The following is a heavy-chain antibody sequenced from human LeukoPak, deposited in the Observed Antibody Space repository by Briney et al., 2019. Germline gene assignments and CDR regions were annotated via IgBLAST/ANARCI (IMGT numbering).Heavy chain of an antibody. D-gene: IGHD1/OR15-1a*01. J-gene: IGHJ6*03. V-gene: IGHV3-23*01. CDR3: AKDAWNTPYYYMDV. CDR2: ISGSGGST. Sequence: GGSLRLSCAASGFTFSIYAMSWVRQAPGKGLEWVSAISGSGGSTYYTDSVKGRFTISRDNSKNTLYLQMNSLRAEDTAVYYCAKDAWNTPYYYMDVWGKGTTVTVSS. CDR1: GFTFSIYA.